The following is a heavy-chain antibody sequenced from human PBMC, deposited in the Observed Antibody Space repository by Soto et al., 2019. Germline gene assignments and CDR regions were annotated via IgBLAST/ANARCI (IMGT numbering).Heavy chain of an antibody. CDR1: GFTFSSYG. CDR3: AREAGADIVATIIRYYYMDV. J-gene: IGHJ6*03. Sequence: GGSLRLSCATSGFTFSSYGMHWVRQAPGKGLEWVAVIWYDGSNKYYADSVKGRFTISRDNSKNMLYLQMNSLRAEDTAVYYCAREAGADIVATIIRYYYMDVWGKGTTVTVSS. D-gene: IGHD5-12*01. CDR2: IWYDGSNK. V-gene: IGHV3-33*01.